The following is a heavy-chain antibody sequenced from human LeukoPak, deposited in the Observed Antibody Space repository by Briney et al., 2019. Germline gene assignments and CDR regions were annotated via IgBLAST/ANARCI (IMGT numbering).Heavy chain of an antibody. V-gene: IGHV3-48*03. J-gene: IGHJ4*02. CDR3: ARDSGWLRPFYYFDY. Sequence: GGSLRLSCIVSGFTFSSYEMNWVRQAPGKGLEWVSYINNSGNTVYYADSVKGRFTISRDNAKNSLHLQMNSLRVDDTAVYYCARDSGWLRPFYYFDYWGQGTLVTVSS. D-gene: IGHD5-12*01. CDR2: INNSGNTV. CDR1: GFTFSSYE.